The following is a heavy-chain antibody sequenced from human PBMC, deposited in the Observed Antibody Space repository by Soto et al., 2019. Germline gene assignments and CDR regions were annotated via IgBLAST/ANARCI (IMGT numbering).Heavy chain of an antibody. CDR2: INHSGST. V-gene: IGHV4-34*01. CDR1: GGSFSGYY. Sequence: QVQLQQWGAGLLKPSETLSLTCAVYGGSFSGYYWSWIRQPPGKGLEWIGEINHSGSTNYNPSLKSRVTISVDTSKNQFSLKLSSVTAADTAVYYCARGPYYYGSGSYLWGSKKEHNWFDPWGQGTLVTVSS. J-gene: IGHJ5*02. CDR3: ARGPYYYGSGSYLWGSKKEHNWFDP. D-gene: IGHD3-10*01.